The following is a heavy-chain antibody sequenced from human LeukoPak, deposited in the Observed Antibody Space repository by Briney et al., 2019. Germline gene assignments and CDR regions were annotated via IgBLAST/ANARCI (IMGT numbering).Heavy chain of an antibody. CDR1: GYTLTELS. Sequence: ASVKVSCKVSGYTLTELSMHWVRQAPGKGLEWMGGFDPEDGETIYAQKFQGRVTMTEDTSTDTAYMELSSLRSEDTAVYYCATGSPAPSGLLYGDYYYYYGMDVWGQGTTVTVSS. CDR2: FDPEDGET. V-gene: IGHV1-24*01. CDR3: ATGSPAPSGLLYGDYYYYYGMDV. D-gene: IGHD3-3*01. J-gene: IGHJ6*02.